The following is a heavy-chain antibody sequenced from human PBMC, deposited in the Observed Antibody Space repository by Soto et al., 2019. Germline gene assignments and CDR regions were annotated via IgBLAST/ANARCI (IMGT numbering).Heavy chain of an antibody. CDR1: GFTFSSYA. CDR3: AKDGDDCSGGSCYSGYYYYYYMDV. D-gene: IGHD2-15*01. V-gene: IGHV3-23*01. J-gene: IGHJ6*03. Sequence: GGSLRLSCAASGFTFSSYAMSWVRQAPGKGLEWVSAISGSGGSTYYADSVKGRFTISRDNSKNTLYLQMNSLRAEDTAVYYCAKDGDDCSGGSCYSGYYYYYYMDVWGKGTTVTVSS. CDR2: ISGSGGST.